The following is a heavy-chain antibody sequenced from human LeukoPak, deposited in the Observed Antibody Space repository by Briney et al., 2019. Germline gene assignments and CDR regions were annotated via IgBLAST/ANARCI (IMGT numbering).Heavy chain of an antibody. D-gene: IGHD2-2*02. J-gene: IGHJ4*02. CDR2: IYYSGST. CDR3: ARHRYCSSTSCYKFDY. V-gene: IGHV4-59*08. CDR1: GGSISSYY. Sequence: SETLSLTCTVSGGSISSYYWSWIRQPPGKGLEWIGYIYYSGSTNYNPSLKSRVTISVDTSKNQFSLKLSSVTAADTAVYYCARHRYCSSTSCYKFDYWGQGTLVTVSS.